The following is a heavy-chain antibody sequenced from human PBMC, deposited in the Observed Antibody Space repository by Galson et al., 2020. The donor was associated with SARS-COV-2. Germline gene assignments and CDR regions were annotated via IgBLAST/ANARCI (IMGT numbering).Heavy chain of an antibody. V-gene: IGHV3-49*03. J-gene: IGHJ4*02. CDR3: TRDRGAAGPTAGY. CDR1: GFTFGDYA. D-gene: IGHD6-13*01. CDR2: IRSKTYGRTA. Sequence: GESQKISCTTSGFTFGDYAMGWFRQAPGKGLEWVTFIRSKTYGRTAEYAASVKGRFAISRDDSNGITYLQMNSLKTDDTAVYYCTRDRGAAGPTAGYWGQGTLVIVSS.